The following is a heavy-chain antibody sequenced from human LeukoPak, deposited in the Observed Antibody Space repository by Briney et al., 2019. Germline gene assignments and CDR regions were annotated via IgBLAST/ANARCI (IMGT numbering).Heavy chain of an antibody. Sequence: SETLSLTCAVYGGSFSGYYWSWIRQPPGKGLEWIGEINHSGSTNYNPSLKSRVTISVDTSKNQFSLKLSSVTAADTAVYYCASGYGGAFDIWGQGTVVTVSS. J-gene: IGHJ3*02. CDR1: GGSFSGYY. CDR2: INHSGST. CDR3: ASGYGGAFDI. D-gene: IGHD3-10*01. V-gene: IGHV4-34*01.